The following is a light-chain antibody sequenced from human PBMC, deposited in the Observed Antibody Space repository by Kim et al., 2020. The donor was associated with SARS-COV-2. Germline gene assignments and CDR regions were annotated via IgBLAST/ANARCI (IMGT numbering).Light chain of an antibody. CDR2: SND. CDR1: RSNIGFNF. J-gene: IGLJ3*02. CDR3: GTWDDSLSGPV. V-gene: IGLV1-44*01. Sequence: QPVLTQPPSASGTPGQRVNISCSGSRSNIGFNFVHWYQQLSQTAPKLIIFSNDERPSGVPDRFSGSKSGTSASLAISGLQSEDEGDYYCGTWDDSLSGPVFGGGTQLTVL.